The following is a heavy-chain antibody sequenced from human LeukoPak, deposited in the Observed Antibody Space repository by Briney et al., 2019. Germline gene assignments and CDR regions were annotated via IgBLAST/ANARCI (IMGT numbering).Heavy chain of an antibody. CDR3: ARSYYDFWSGHFLDYYYYMDV. J-gene: IGHJ6*03. D-gene: IGHD3-3*01. V-gene: IGHV1-18*01. CDR2: ISAYNGNT. Sequence: ASVKVSCKASGYTFTSYGISWVRQAPGQGLEWMGWISAYNGNTNYAQKLRGRVTMTTDTSTSTAYMELRSLRSDDTAVYYCARSYYDFWSGHFLDYYYYMDVWGKGTTVTVSS. CDR1: GYTFTSYG.